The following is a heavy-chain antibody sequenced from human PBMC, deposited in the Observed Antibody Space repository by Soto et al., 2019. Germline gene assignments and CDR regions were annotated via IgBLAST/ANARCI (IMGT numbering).Heavy chain of an antibody. J-gene: IGHJ4*02. V-gene: IGHV3-74*01. CDR1: GFTISSCW. CDR3: ASLYSSAWAGDY. D-gene: IGHD6-19*01. CDR2: ISSDGSTT. Sequence: EVQLVESGGGLVQPGGSLRLSCAASGFTISSCWMHWVRQVPGKGLVWVSRISSDGSTTNYADSVKGRFTISRDNAKNTLYLQMNNLRVDDTAVYYCASLYSSAWAGDYWGQGTLVTVSS.